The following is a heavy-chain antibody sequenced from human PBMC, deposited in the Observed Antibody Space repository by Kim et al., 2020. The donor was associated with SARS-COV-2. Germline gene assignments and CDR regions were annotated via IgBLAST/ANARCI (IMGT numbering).Heavy chain of an antibody. V-gene: IGHV3-73*01. D-gene: IGHD1-26*01. J-gene: IGHJ6*02. CDR3: ARLVGTTGYYGLDV. Sequence: YAASVQGRFTISQEDSKNTEYLQMNSLNTEDSAVYYCARLVGTTGYYGLDVWGQGTTVTVSS.